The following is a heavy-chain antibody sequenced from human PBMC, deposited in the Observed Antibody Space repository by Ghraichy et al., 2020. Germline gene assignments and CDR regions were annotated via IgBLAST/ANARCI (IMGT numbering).Heavy chain of an antibody. V-gene: IGHV3-64*01. D-gene: IGHD1-26*01. CDR2: ISSNGGST. Sequence: LSLTCAASGFTFSSYPMHWLRQAPGKGLEVVSTISSNGGSTYYGSSVKGRFTISRDNSKNTLFLQMGSLRGEDMAVYYFAKDSSTTNYYYGMDVWGQGTSVTVAS. CDR1: GFTFSSYP. CDR3: AKDSSTTNYYYGMDV. J-gene: IGHJ6*02.